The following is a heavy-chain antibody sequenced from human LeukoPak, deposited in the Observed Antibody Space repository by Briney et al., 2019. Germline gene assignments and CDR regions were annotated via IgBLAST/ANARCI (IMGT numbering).Heavy chain of an antibody. D-gene: IGHD5-12*01. CDR1: GYSLTNYY. V-gene: IGHV1-46*01. CDR2: INPSGGST. CDR3: ARGAPTTRIGAGRFDY. J-gene: IGHJ4*02. Sequence: ASVKVSCKAFGYSLTNYYVHWVRQAPGQGLEWMGEINPSGGSTSYAQKFQGRINVTRDTYTNTVYMDLSSLRSEDTATYYCARGAPTTRIGAGRFDYWGQGSLLTVAS.